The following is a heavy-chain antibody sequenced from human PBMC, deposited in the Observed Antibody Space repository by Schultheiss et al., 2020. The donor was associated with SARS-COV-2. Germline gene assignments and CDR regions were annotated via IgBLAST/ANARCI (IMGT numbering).Heavy chain of an antibody. CDR1: GFTFSSYA. V-gene: IGHV3-23*01. D-gene: IGHD3-9*01. J-gene: IGHJ5*02. Sequence: GGSLRLSCAASGFTFSSYAMHWVRQAPGKGLEWVSAISGSGGSTYYADSVKGRFTISRDNSKNTLYLQMNSLRAEDTAVYYCAKDGQYYDILTGYYGWFDPWGQGTLVTVSS. CDR3: AKDGQYYDILTGYYGWFDP. CDR2: ISGSGGST.